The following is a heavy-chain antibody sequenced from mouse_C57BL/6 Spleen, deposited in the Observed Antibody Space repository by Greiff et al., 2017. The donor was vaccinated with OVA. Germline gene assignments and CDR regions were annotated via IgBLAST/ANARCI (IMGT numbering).Heavy chain of an antibody. D-gene: IGHD4-1*01. CDR1: GYTFTSYW. V-gene: IGHV1-64*01. Sequence: VQLQQPGAELVKPGASVKLSCKASGYTFTSYWMHWVKQRPGQGLEWIGMIHPNSGSTNYNEKFKSKATLTVDKSSSTAYMQLSSLTSEDSAVYDGARIGRSASGTIAYWGQGTLVTVSA. CDR2: IHPNSGST. J-gene: IGHJ3*01. CDR3: ARIGRSASGTIAY.